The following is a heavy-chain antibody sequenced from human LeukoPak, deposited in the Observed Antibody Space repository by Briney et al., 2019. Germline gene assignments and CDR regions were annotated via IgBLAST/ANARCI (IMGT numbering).Heavy chain of an antibody. J-gene: IGHJ6*02. CDR2: ISAYNGNT. D-gene: IGHD4-23*01. V-gene: IGHV1-18*01. Sequence: ASVKVSCKASGYTFTSYGISWVRQAPGQGLEWMGWISAYNGNTNYAQKLQGRVTMTTDTSTSTAYMELRSLRSEDTAVYYCARDQGNPGYYYYGMDVWGQGTTVTVSS. CDR1: GYTFTSYG. CDR3: ARDQGNPGYYYYGMDV.